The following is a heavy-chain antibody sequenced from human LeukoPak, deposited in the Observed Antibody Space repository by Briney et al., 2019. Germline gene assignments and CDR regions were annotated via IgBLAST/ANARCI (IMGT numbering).Heavy chain of an antibody. CDR2: INGDATAT. CDR3: AKDKWWGASDH. V-gene: IGHV3-74*01. D-gene: IGHD2-8*01. J-gene: IGHJ4*02. Sequence: GGSLRLSCAASGFSFSAHWMHWVRQAPGKGLVWVAQINGDATATNYAGSVKGRFTISRDNAKNTVHLQMSTLTAEDTAVYYCAKDKWWGASDHWGQGSLVTISS. CDR1: GFSFSAHW.